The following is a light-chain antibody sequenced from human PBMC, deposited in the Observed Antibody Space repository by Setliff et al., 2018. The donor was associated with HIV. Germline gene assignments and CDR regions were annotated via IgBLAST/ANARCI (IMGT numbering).Light chain of an antibody. CDR1: SSNVGKYDL. J-gene: IGLJ1*01. CDR3: SSYAGSTSFEV. CDR2: EVS. Sequence: QSALTQPASVSGSPGQSITMSCTGNSSNVGKYDLVSWYRQYPGKAPQLTIYEVSKRPSGVSKRFSGSKSGSAASLTISGLQPDDEADYFCSSYAGSTSFEVFGSGTKVTVL. V-gene: IGLV2-23*02.